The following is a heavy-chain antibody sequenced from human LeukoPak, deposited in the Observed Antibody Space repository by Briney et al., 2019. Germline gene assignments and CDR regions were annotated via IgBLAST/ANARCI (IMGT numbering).Heavy chain of an antibody. V-gene: IGHV1-8*01. J-gene: IGHJ6*02. D-gene: IGHD3-3*01. CDR3: ARGPRFLEWSYPIYYYYGMDV. Sequence: ASVKVSCKASGYAFTSYDINWVRQATGQGLEWMGWMNPNGGNTGYAQKFQGRVTMTRNTSISTASMELSSLRSEDTAVYYCARGPRFLEWSYPIYYYYGMDVWGQGTTVTVSS. CDR1: GYAFTSYD. CDR2: MNPNGGNT.